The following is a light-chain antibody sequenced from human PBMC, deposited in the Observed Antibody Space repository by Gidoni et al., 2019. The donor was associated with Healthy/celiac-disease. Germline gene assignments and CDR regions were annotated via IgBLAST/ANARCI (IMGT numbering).Light chain of an antibody. CDR1: QSVSSN. CDR2: GAS. CDR3: QQYNNWPGT. V-gene: IGKV3-15*01. Sequence: EIVMTQSPATLSVSPGERATRSCRASQSVSSNLAWYQQKPGQAPRLLIYGASTRATGIPARFSGSGSGTEFTLTISRLQSEDFAVYSCQQYNNWPGTFGQGTKVEIK. J-gene: IGKJ1*01.